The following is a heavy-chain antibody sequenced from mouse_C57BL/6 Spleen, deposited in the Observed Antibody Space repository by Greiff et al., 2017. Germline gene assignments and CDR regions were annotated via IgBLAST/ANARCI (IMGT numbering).Heavy chain of an antibody. Sequence: VQLQQSGAELARPGASVKLSCKASGYTFTSYGISWVKQRTGQGLEWIGEIYPRSGNTYYDEKFKGKATLAAGKSSSTGYMELRSLTSEDSAVYFCARQEDDGYYLQYYAMDYWGQGTSVTVSS. CDR2: IYPRSGNT. CDR1: GYTFTSYG. V-gene: IGHV1-81*01. CDR3: ARQEDDGYYLQYYAMDY. D-gene: IGHD2-3*01. J-gene: IGHJ4*01.